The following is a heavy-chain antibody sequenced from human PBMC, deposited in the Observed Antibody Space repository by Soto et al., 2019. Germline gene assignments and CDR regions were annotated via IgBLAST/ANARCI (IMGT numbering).Heavy chain of an antibody. CDR2: ISGSGAST. D-gene: IGHD1-1*01. CDR1: GFTFSSYA. CDR3: VKQLDYYYYGMDV. J-gene: IGHJ6*02. V-gene: IGHV3-23*01. Sequence: GSLRLSCATSGFTFSSYAMTWVRQAPAKGLEWVSAISGSGASTYHADSVKGRFTISRDNSKNTLYLQMNSLRVEDTAVYYCVKQLDYYYYGMDVWGQGTTVTVSS.